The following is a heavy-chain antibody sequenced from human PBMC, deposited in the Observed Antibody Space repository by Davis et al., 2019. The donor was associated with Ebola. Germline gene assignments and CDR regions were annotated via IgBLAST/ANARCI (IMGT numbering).Heavy chain of an antibody. Sequence: PSETLSLTCTVSGGSISSYYWSWIRQPPGKGLEWIGYIYYSGSTNYNPSLKSRVTISVDTSKNQFSLKLSSVTAADTAVYYCARDPAPYSSSSDYYYYYGMDVWGQGTTVTVSS. CDR1: GGSISSYY. D-gene: IGHD6-6*01. J-gene: IGHJ6*02. V-gene: IGHV4-59*01. CDR2: IYYSGST. CDR3: ARDPAPYSSSSDYYYYYGMDV.